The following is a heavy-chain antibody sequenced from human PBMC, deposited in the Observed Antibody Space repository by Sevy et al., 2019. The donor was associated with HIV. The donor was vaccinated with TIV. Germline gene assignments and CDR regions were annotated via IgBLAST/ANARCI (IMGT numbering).Heavy chain of an antibody. CDR3: TTDTSTGYFDWLLDFDY. V-gene: IGHV3-15*01. CDR2: IQSKTDGGTK. CDR1: GFTFSSAW. D-gene: IGHD3-9*01. Sequence: GGSLRLSCAASGFTFSSAWMSWVRQAPGKGLEWVGRIQSKTDGGTKDYAASVKGKFRISSDYSVNTLYLQLNSLTTDDTAVYYCTTDTSTGYFDWLLDFDYWGQGTLVTVSS. J-gene: IGHJ4*02.